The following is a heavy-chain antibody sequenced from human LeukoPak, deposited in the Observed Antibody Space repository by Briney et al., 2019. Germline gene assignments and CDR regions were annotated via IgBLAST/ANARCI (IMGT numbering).Heavy chain of an antibody. D-gene: IGHD2-21*01. CDR1: GFTFSTYW. CDR2: INIDGSSR. V-gene: IGHV3-74*01. J-gene: IGHJ4*02. Sequence: PGGSLRLSCAASGFTFSTYWMHWLRQAPGKGLVWVSRINIDGSSRSYADSVKGRFTISRDNAKNTLYLQMNSLRAEDTAVYYCARVRERGYSAFGYWGQGTLVTVSS. CDR3: ARVRERGYSAFGY.